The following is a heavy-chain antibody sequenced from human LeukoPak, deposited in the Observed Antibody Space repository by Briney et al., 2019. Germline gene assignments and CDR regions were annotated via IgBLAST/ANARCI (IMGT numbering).Heavy chain of an antibody. CDR2: ISSSSSYI. D-gene: IGHD3-22*01. J-gene: IGHJ4*02. Sequence: GGSLRLSCAASGFTFSSYSMNWVRQAPGKGLEWVSSISSSSSYIYYADSVKGRFTISRDNAKNSLYLQMNSLRAEDTAVYYCARYYYDSSGYRNYYFDYWGQGTLVTVSS. CDR3: ARYYYDSSGYRNYYFDY. CDR1: GFTFSSYS. V-gene: IGHV3-21*01.